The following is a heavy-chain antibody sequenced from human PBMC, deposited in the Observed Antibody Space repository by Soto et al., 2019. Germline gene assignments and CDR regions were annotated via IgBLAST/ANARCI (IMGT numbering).Heavy chain of an antibody. Sequence: ASVKVSCKASGGTFSSYAISWVRQAPGQGLEWMGGIIPIFGTANYAQKFQGRVTITADESTSTAYMELSSLRSEDTAVYYCARDNPDLSRFDYYYYGMDVWGQGTTVTVSS. CDR1: GGTFSSYA. J-gene: IGHJ6*02. V-gene: IGHV1-69*13. CDR3: ARDNPDLSRFDYYYYGMDV. D-gene: IGHD3-3*01. CDR2: IIPIFGTA.